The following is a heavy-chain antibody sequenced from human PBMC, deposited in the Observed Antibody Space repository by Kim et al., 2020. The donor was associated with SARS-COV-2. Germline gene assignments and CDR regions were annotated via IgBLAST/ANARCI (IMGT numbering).Heavy chain of an antibody. J-gene: IGHJ4*02. Sequence: KQDGNEQHYVDSVKGRCTIARDNAKNSLYLQMNSLRAGDTAVYYCSGSLNFWGQGTLVTVSS. CDR2: KQDGNEQ. V-gene: IGHV3-7*01. CDR3: SGSLNF.